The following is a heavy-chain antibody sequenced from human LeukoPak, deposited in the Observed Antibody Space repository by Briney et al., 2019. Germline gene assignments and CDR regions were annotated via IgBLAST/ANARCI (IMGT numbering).Heavy chain of an antibody. CDR1: GCTFSSYA. J-gene: IGHJ6*03. CDR3: ARGEQYYYYYYMDV. CDR2: IIPIFGTA. V-gene: IGHV1-69*01. D-gene: IGHD1/OR15-1a*01. Sequence: SVKVSCKASGCTFSSYAISWVRQAPGQGLEWMGGIIPIFGTANYAQKFQGRVTITADESTSTAYMELSSLRSEDTAVYYCARGEQYYYYYYMDVWGKGTTVTVSS.